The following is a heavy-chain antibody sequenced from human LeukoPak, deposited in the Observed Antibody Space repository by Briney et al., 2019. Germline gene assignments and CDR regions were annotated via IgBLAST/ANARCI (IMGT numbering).Heavy chain of an antibody. J-gene: IGHJ6*03. CDR2: IYYSGST. Sequence: PSETLSLTCTVSGGSISSSSYYWGWIRQPPGKGLEWIGSIYYSGSTYYNPSLKSRVTISVDTSKNQFSLKLSSVTAADTAVYYCARAYYHFWSGYYTGGGYYYYYMDVWGKGTTVTVSS. V-gene: IGHV4-39*01. CDR3: ARAYYHFWSGYYTGGGYYYYYMDV. CDR1: GGSISSSSYY. D-gene: IGHD3-3*01.